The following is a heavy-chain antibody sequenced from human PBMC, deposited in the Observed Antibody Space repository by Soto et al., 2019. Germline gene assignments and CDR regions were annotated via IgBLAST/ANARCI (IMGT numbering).Heavy chain of an antibody. CDR2: INQDGTEK. J-gene: IGHJ4*02. CDR1: GLAFSTHW. CDR3: AKERYDFWSGYYTTPDY. Sequence: PGGSLRLACAASGLAFSTHWMTWVRQAPGKGVEWVANINQDGTEKYYVDSVKGRFTISRDNAKNSLYLQMNSLTAEDTALYYCAKERYDFWSGYYTTPDYWGQGTLVTVSS. D-gene: IGHD3-3*01. V-gene: IGHV3-7*01.